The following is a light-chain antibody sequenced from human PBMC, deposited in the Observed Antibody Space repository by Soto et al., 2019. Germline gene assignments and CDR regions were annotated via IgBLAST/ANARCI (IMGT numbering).Light chain of an antibody. CDR3: SSYTSGTKVV. CDR1: SSGAYDY. CDR2: DVT. J-gene: IGLJ2*01. Sequence: QPALTQPASVSGSPGQSITISCTGASSGAYDYVSWYQQHPGTAPKLLIFDVTNRPSGVSSRFSGSKSGNTASLTISGLQTEDEADYYCSSYTSGTKVVFGGGTKVTVL. V-gene: IGLV2-14*03.